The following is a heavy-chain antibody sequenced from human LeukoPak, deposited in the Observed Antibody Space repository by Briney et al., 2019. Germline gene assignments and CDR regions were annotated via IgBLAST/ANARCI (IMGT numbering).Heavy chain of an antibody. CDR1: GFTVSNYG. CDR3: ARGGGYYGSGSNWFDP. D-gene: IGHD3-10*01. Sequence: GGSLRLSCAASGFTVSNYGMHWVRQAPGKGLDWVAVIWYDGSKTYYADSVKGRFTISRDNAKNTVHLQMNSLRAEDTAVYYCARGGGYYGSGSNWFDPWGQGTLVTVSS. V-gene: IGHV3-33*01. J-gene: IGHJ5*02. CDR2: IWYDGSKT.